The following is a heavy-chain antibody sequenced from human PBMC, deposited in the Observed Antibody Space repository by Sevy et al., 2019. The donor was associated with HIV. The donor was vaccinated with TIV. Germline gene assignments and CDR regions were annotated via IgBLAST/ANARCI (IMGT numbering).Heavy chain of an antibody. CDR1: GGSITSLS. D-gene: IGHD1-26*01. J-gene: IGHJ4*02. Sequence: SETLSLTCTVSGGSITSLSWNWIRQPPGKGLEWIANIYYNGHINYNPPLKSRVTLSLDTSKNQFSLRLSSVTAADTAMYYCAGENAWGRGYSWGQGTLVTVSS. CDR3: AGENAWGRGYS. CDR2: IYYNGHI. V-gene: IGHV4-59*08.